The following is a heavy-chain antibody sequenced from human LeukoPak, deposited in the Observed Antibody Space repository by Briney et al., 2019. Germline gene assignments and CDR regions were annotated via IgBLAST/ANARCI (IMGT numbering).Heavy chain of an antibody. V-gene: IGHV1-2*02. J-gene: IGHJ5*02. Sequence: ASVKVSCKASGYTFTGYYMHWVRQGPGQGLEWMGWINPNSGGTNYAQKFQGRVTMTRDTSISTAYMELSRLRSDETAVYYCARVPRYSNYAFAWFDPWGQGTLVTVSS. CDR3: ARVPRYSNYAFAWFDP. CDR2: INPNSGGT. CDR1: GYTFTGYY. D-gene: IGHD4-11*01.